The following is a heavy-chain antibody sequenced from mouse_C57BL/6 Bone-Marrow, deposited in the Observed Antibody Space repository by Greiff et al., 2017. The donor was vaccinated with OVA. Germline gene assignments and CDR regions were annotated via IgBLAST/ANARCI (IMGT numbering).Heavy chain of an antibody. J-gene: IGHJ2*01. Sequence: EVKLMESEGGLVQPGSSMKLSCTASGFTFSDYYMAWVRQVPEKGLEWVANINYDGSSTYYLDSLKSRFIISRDNAKNILYLQMSSLKSEDTATYYCARERGGSSYLYFDYWGQGTTLTVSS. CDR2: INYDGSST. D-gene: IGHD1-1*01. CDR3: ARERGGSSYLYFDY. CDR1: GFTFSDYY. V-gene: IGHV5-16*01.